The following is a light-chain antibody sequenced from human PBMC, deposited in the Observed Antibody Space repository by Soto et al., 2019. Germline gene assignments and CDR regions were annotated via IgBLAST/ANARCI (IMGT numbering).Light chain of an antibody. J-gene: IGLJ1*01. CDR1: SSDVGTYNY. CDR2: EVS. Sequence: QSALTQPASVSGSPGQSITISCTGTSSDVGTYNYVSWYQHHPGKAPKLIIYEVSNRPSGVSNRFSGSKSGSTASLTTSGLQAEDEADYHCTSDTRDTALLFATGTKLTVL. V-gene: IGLV2-14*01. CDR3: TSDTRDTALL.